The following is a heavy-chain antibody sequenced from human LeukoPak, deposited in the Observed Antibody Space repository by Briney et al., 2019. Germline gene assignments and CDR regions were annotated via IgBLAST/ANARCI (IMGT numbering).Heavy chain of an antibody. CDR3: ARDEVGVWGSYPH. Sequence: GRSLRLSCEASGFTFSLTGMHWVRQAPGKGLEWVAVISYDGKNKFYGDSVEGRLIISRDNSKNTVHLQMNNLRTEDTAVYYCARDEVGVWGSYPHWGQGTLVTVSS. CDR1: GFTFSLTG. V-gene: IGHV3-30*03. CDR2: ISYDGKNK. D-gene: IGHD3-16*02. J-gene: IGHJ4*02.